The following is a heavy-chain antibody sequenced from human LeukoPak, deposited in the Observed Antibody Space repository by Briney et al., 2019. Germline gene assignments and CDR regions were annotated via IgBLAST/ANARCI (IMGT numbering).Heavy chain of an antibody. Sequence: SETLSLTCTVCVGSISSYYWSWIRQPPGKGLEWIVYISCSGSPKYNPSLKSRVHISVARSKHKFSLKLSSVTAADTAVYYCARDLGDGFTNWFDPWGPGTLVTVSS. CDR3: ARDLGDGFTNWFDP. CDR2: ISCSGSP. D-gene: IGHD3-16*01. CDR1: VGSISSYY. V-gene: IGHV4-59*01. J-gene: IGHJ5*02.